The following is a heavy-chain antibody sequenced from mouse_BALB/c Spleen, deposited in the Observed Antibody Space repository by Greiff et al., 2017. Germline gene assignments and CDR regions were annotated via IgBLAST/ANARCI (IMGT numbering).Heavy chain of an antibody. D-gene: IGHD2-2*01. CDR1: GFNIKDYY. CDR3: KWVTTSFAY. CDR2: IDPENGDT. Sequence: EVQLQQSGAELVRSGASVKLSCTASGFNIKDYYMHWVKQRPEQGLEWIGWIDPENGDTEYAPKFQGKATMTADTSSNTAYLQLSSLTSEDTAVYYCKWVTTSFAYWGQGTLVTVSA. V-gene: IGHV14-4*02. J-gene: IGHJ3*01.